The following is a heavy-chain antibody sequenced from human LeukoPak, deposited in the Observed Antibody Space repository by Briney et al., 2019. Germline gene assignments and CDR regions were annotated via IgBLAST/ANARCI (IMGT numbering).Heavy chain of an antibody. V-gene: IGHV3-30*04. CDR2: ISYDGSNK. D-gene: IGHD3-22*01. CDR1: GFTFSSYA. CDR3: ARAEDYYDGYMDV. Sequence: PGRSLRLSCAASGFTFSSYAMHWVRQAPGKGLEWVAVISYDGSNKYYADSVKGRFTISRDNSKNTLYLQMNSLRAEDTAVYYCARAEDYYDGYMDVWGKGTTVTVSS. J-gene: IGHJ6*03.